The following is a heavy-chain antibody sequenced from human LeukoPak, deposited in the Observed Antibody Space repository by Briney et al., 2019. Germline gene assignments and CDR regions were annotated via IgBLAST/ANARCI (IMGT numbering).Heavy chain of an antibody. Sequence: SETLSLTCAVYGGSFSGYYWSWIRQPPGKGLEWIGEINHSGSTNYNPSLKSRVTISVDTSKNQFSLKLSSVTAADTAVYYCARSSITIFGVVPHRWFDPWGQGTLVTVSS. V-gene: IGHV4-34*01. CDR3: ARSSITIFGVVPHRWFDP. CDR2: INHSGST. J-gene: IGHJ5*02. CDR1: GGSFSGYY. D-gene: IGHD3-3*01.